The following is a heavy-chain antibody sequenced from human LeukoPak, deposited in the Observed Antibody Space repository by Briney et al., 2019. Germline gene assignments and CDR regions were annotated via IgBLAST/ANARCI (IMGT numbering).Heavy chain of an antibody. CDR1: GFTFNSYS. V-gene: IGHV3-21*01. CDR3: ARESMAVGASYFDY. J-gene: IGHJ4*02. D-gene: IGHD5-24*01. Sequence: PGGSLRLSCAASGFTFNSYSMNWVRQAPGKGLEWVSSISRSSTYIYYVDSVEGRFTSSRDNAKSSLFLQMNSLRAEDTAVYYCARESMAVGASYFDYWGQGTLVTVSS. CDR2: ISRSSTYI.